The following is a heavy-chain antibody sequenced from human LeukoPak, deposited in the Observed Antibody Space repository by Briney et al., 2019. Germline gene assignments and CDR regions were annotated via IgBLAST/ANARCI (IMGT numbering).Heavy chain of an antibody. Sequence: PGGSLRLSCAASGFTFDDYAMHWVRHAPGKGLEWVSGISWNSGSIGYADSMKGRFTISRDNAKNSLYLQMNSLRAEDTALYYCAKEGAVAAFDIWGQGTMVTVSS. D-gene: IGHD6-19*01. CDR2: ISWNSGSI. J-gene: IGHJ3*02. V-gene: IGHV3-9*01. CDR3: AKEGAVAAFDI. CDR1: GFTFDDYA.